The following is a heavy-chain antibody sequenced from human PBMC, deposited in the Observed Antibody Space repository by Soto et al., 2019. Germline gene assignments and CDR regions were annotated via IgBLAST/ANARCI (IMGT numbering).Heavy chain of an antibody. Sequence: QVQLVQSGAEVKKPGSSVKVSCKASGGTFSTYSISWVRQAPGQGLEWMGESLPIFGTSHYAQNLQGRVTIAAGESRSAVYMERSSRRSDVTAVYYCARGGRYPKSSSYFGRDVWGRGTTVTVSS. CDR1: GGTFSTYS. D-gene: IGHD1-20*01. J-gene: IGHJ6*02. V-gene: IGHV1-69*01. CDR2: SLPIFGTS. CDR3: ARGGRYPKSSSYFGRDV.